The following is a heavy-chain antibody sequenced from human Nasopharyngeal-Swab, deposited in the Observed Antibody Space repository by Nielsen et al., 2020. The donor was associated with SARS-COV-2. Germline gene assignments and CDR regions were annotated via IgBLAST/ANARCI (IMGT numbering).Heavy chain of an antibody. CDR3: ARAGEYRFDY. V-gene: IGHV3-74*01. CDR2: LNGDATTV. CDR1: GFTFSSSW. Sequence: GESLKISCAGSGFTFSSSWLHWVRQAPGEGLVWVARLNGDATTVDYADSVKGRFTISSDNAENTLYLQMNGLRDEDTAIYYCARAGEYRFDYWGQGTLVTVSS. D-gene: IGHD7-27*01. J-gene: IGHJ4*02.